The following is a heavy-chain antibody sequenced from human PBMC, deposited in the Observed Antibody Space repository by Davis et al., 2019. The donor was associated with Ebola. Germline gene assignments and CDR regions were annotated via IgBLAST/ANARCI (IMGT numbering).Heavy chain of an antibody. V-gene: IGHV1-69*13. D-gene: IGHD2-2*02. Sequence: SVKVSCKASGGTFSSYAISWVRQAPGQGLEWMGGIIPIFGTANYAQKFQGRVTITADESTSTAYMELSSLRSEDTAVYYCARASLVVVVPAAIPPGYYGMDVWGQGTTVTVSS. J-gene: IGHJ6*02. CDR1: GGTFSSYA. CDR2: IIPIFGTA. CDR3: ARASLVVVVPAAIPPGYYGMDV.